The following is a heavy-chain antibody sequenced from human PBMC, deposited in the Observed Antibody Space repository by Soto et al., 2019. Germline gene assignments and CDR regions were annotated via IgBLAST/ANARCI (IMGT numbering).Heavy chain of an antibody. CDR2: ISYDGSNK. Sequence: GGSLRLSCAASGFTFSSYAMHWVRQAPGKGLEWVAVISYDGSNKNYADSVKGRFTISRDNSKNTLYLQMNSLRAEDTAVYYCARGYDFWSGYYYPYGMDVWGQGTTVTVSS. CDR1: GFTFSSYA. V-gene: IGHV3-30-3*01. CDR3: ARGYDFWSGYYYPYGMDV. D-gene: IGHD3-3*01. J-gene: IGHJ6*02.